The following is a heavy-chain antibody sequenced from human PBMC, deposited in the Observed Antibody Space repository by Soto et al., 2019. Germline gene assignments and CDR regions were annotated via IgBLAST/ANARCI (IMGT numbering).Heavy chain of an antibody. Sequence: PGGSLRLSCAASGFTFSSYAMHWVRQAPGKGLEWVAVISYDGSNKYYADSVKGRFTISRDNSKNTLYLQMNSLRAEDTAVYYCAGAHEEWREIDYWGQGTLVTVSS. CDR2: ISYDGSNK. D-gene: IGHD3-3*01. CDR1: GFTFSSYA. CDR3: AGAHEEWREIDY. V-gene: IGHV3-30-3*01. J-gene: IGHJ4*02.